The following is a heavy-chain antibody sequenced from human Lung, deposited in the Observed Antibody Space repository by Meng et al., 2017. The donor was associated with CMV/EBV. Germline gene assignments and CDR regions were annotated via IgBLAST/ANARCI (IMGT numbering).Heavy chain of an antibody. CDR2: INPSAGGT. CDR1: GYPFTIYY. J-gene: IGHJ4*02. D-gene: IGHD6-13*01. CDR3: ARDRGYANSWYEADY. Sequence: ASXXVSCKASGYPFTIYYMHWVRQAPGQGLEWMGIINPSAGGTSYAQKFRGRLTMTRDTSTSTVYMELSSLRSEDTAVYYCARDRGYANSWYEADYWGQG. V-gene: IGHV1-46*01.